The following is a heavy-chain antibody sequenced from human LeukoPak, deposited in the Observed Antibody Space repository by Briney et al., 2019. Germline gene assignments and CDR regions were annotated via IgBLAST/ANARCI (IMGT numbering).Heavy chain of an antibody. J-gene: IGHJ4*02. D-gene: IGHD6-19*01. CDR1: GLAFSSYW. Sequence: GGSLRLTCAASGLAFSSYWMSWVRQAPGKGLEWVANIKKDGSEMYYVDSVKGRFTISRDNAKNSMYLQMNSLRAEDTAVYYCARPYSSGWYAQFDCWGQGTLVTVSS. V-gene: IGHV3-7*01. CDR2: IKKDGSEM. CDR3: ARPYSSGWYAQFDC.